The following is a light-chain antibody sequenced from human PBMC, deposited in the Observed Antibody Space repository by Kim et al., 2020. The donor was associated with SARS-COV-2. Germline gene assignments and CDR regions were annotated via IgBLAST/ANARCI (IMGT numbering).Light chain of an antibody. CDR3: NSRDSSGNHVV. CDR1: SLRSYY. J-gene: IGLJ2*01. CDR2: GKN. Sequence: LGQTVKITCQGDSLRSYYASWYQQKPGQAPVLVIYGKNNRPSGIPDRFSGSSSGNTASLTITGAQAEDEADYYCNSRDSSGNHVVFGGGTQLTVL. V-gene: IGLV3-19*01.